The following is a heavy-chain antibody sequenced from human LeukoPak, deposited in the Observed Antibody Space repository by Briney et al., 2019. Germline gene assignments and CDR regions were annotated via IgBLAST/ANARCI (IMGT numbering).Heavy chain of an antibody. V-gene: IGHV4-39*01. J-gene: IGHJ6*02. CDR3: ARPLQGYCSSTSCSHYYYYGMDV. Sequence: SETLSLTCTVSGGSISSSSYYWGWIRQPPGKGLEWIGSIYYSGSTYYNPSLKSRVTISVDTSKNQFSLKLSSVTAADTAVYYCARPLQGYCSSTSCSHYYYYGMDVWGQGTTVTVSS. CDR2: IYYSGST. CDR1: GGSISSSSYY. D-gene: IGHD2-2*01.